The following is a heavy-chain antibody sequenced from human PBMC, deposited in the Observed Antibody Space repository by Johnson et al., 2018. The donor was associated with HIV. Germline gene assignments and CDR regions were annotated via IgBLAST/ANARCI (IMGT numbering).Heavy chain of an antibody. CDR1: GFTFSSYA. CDR3: ARDGVYSSPLDAFDI. D-gene: IGHD6-13*01. V-gene: IGHV3-30-3*01. CDR2: ISYDGGNK. J-gene: IGHJ3*02. Sequence: VQLVESGGGVVQPGRSLRLSCAASGFTFSSYAMHWVRQAPGKGLEWVAVISYDGGNKYYADSVKGRFTISRDNSKNTLYLQMNSLRAEDTAVYYGARDGVYSSPLDAFDIWGQGTIVTVSS.